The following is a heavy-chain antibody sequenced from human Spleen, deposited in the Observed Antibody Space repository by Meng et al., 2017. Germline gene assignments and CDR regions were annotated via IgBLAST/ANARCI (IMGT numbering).Heavy chain of an antibody. V-gene: IGHV2-5*02. Sequence: QITLKESGPTLVKPTQTLTPTCTFSGFSVSTRGVGVGWIRQPPGKALEWLALIYWDDDKRYSPSLKGRLTITRDTSKNQVVLTMTNMDPVDTATYYCAHSPYASGVRRDFDYWGQGTLVTVSS. CDR3: AHSPYASGVRRDFDY. CDR2: IYWDDDK. J-gene: IGHJ4*02. D-gene: IGHD3-10*01. CDR1: GFSVSTRGVG.